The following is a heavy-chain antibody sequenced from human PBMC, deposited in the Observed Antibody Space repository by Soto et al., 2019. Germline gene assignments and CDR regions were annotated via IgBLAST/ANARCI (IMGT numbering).Heavy chain of an antibody. J-gene: IGHJ6*02. CDR2: ISYDGNNK. Sequence: PXESLSLSCAASGFTFSNYAMHWVRQAPGKGLEWVAIISYDGNNKYNADSVKGRFTISRDNSKNTLYLQMNSLRAEDTAVYYCARDRVCTSATCGEFDYYYYYGMDVWGQGTTVTVSS. V-gene: IGHV3-30*04. CDR3: ARDRVCTSATCGEFDYYYYYGMDV. CDR1: GFTFSNYA. D-gene: IGHD2-2*01.